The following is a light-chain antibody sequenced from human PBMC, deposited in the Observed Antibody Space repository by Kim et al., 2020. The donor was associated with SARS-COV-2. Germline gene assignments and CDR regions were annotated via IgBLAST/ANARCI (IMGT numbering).Light chain of an antibody. CDR2: DAS. CDR1: QSVSTF. CDR3: QQRSNWVT. Sequence: EVVLTQSPATLSLSPGERATLSCRASQSVSTFLVWYQQKPGQAPRLLISDASNRATGIPARFSGSGSGTDFTLTISSLEPEDFAVYYCQQRSNWVTFGGGTKVDIK. V-gene: IGKV3-11*01. J-gene: IGKJ4*01.